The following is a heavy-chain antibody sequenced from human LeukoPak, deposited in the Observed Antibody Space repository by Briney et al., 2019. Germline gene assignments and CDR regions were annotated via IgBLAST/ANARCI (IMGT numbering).Heavy chain of an antibody. CDR2: IYHSGST. Sequence: SETLSLTCTVSGYSISSGYYWGWVRQPPGKGLEWIGNIYHSGSTYYNPSLKSRVTISLDTSKNQFSLKVSSVSAADTAVYYCARAYSSSWYWNWFDPWGQGTLVTVSS. J-gene: IGHJ5*02. D-gene: IGHD6-13*01. CDR1: GYSISSGYY. V-gene: IGHV4-38-2*02. CDR3: ARAYSSSWYWNWFDP.